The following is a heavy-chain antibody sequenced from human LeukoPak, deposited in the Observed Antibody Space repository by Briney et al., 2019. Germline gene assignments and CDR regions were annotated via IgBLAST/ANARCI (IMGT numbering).Heavy chain of an antibody. CDR1: GFTVSSNY. V-gene: IGHV3-66*01. CDR3: ARERALAADGYYYYYGMDV. D-gene: IGHD6-13*01. Sequence: GGSLRLSCAASGFTVSSNYMSWVRQAPGKGLEWVSVIYRGGSTYYADSVKGRFTISRDNSKNTLYLQMNSLRAEDTAVYYCARERALAADGYYYYYGMDVWGQGTMVTVS. CDR2: IYRGGST. J-gene: IGHJ6*02.